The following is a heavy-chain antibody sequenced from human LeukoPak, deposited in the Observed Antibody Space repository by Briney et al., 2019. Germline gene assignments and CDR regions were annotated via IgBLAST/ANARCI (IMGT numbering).Heavy chain of an antibody. CDR1: GDSISGTTYY. D-gene: IGHD1-14*01. V-gene: IGHV4-39*01. Sequence: SETLSLTCTVIGDSISGTTYYWGWIRQPPGKGLEWIGSIYSSGTTYYNPYLKSRLIISVDKYKNQFSLSLSSVPAADTAIYYCVRKNYWYNPLDPWGHGTLVTVSS. J-gene: IGHJ5*02. CDR3: VRKNYWYNPLDP. CDR2: IYSSGTT.